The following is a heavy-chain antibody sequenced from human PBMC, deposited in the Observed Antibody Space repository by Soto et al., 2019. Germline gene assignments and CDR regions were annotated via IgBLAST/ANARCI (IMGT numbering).Heavy chain of an antibody. CDR1: GFTFSSYA. V-gene: IGHV3-23*01. Sequence: GWSLRLSCAASGFTFSSYAMNWVRQAPGKGLEWVSAIRASVGTTYYADSVKGRFTISRDNSKNTLYLQMNSLRAEDTAVYYWAKPYPTDSWGQGNLVTVSX. J-gene: IGHJ5*01. CDR2: IRASVGTT. CDR3: AKPYPTDS.